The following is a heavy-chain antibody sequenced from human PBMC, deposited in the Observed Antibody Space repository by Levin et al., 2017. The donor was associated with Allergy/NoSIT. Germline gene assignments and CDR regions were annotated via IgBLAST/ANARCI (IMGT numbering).Heavy chain of an antibody. CDR3: ARDRDYDVSHAYLGGVVRHYSYYGMDV. CDR2: IGSGSSTI. D-gene: IGHD3-3*01. J-gene: IGHJ6*02. Sequence: PGESLKISCAASGFTFSIYSMNWVRQAPGKGLEWVSYIGSGSSTIYYADSVKGRFTVARDNAKNSLYLQMNSLRVEDTAIYYCARDRDYDVSHAYLGGVVRHYSYYGMDVWGQVTTLSVS. CDR1: GFTFSIYS. V-gene: IGHV3-48*04.